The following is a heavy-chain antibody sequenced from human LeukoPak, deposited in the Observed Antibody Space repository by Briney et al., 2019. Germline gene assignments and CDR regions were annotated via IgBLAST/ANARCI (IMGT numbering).Heavy chain of an antibody. D-gene: IGHD1-26*01. CDR1: GYTFTSYG. CDR3: ARKVGATRYNWFDP. CDR2: ISAYNGNT. V-gene: IGHV1-18*01. J-gene: IGHJ5*02. Sequence: ASVKVSCKASGYTFTSYGISWVRQAPGQGLEWMEWISAYNGNTNYAQKLQGRVTMTTDTSTSTAYMELRSLRSDDTAVYYCARKVGATRYNWFDPWGQGTLVTVSS.